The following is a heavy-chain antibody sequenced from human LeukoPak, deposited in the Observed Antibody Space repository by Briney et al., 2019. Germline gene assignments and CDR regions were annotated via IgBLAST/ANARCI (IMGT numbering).Heavy chain of an antibody. Sequence: SETLSLTCTVSGGSVSSGSYYWSWIRQPPGKGLEWIGYIYYSGSTNYNPFLKSRVTISVDTSKNQFSLKLSSVTAADTAVYYCARQRYYYYGMDVWGQGTTVTVSS. CDR3: ARQRYYYYGMDV. J-gene: IGHJ6*02. CDR1: GGSVSSGSYY. V-gene: IGHV4-61*01. CDR2: IYYSGST.